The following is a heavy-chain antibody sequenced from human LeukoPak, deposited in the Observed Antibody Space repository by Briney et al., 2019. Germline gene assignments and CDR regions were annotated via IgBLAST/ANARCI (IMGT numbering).Heavy chain of an antibody. Sequence: PGGSLRLSCAASGFTVSSNYMSWVRQAPGKGLEWVSVIYSGGSTYYADSVKGKFTISRDNSKNTVYLQMNSLRAEDTAIYYCARAAPNCGGDCYFDYWGQGTLVTVSS. CDR3: ARAAPNCGGDCYFDY. D-gene: IGHD2-21*02. CDR2: IYSGGST. J-gene: IGHJ4*02. V-gene: IGHV3-66*01. CDR1: GFTVSSNY.